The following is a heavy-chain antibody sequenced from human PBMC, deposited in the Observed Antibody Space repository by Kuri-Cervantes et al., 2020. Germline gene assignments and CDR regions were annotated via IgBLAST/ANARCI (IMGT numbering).Heavy chain of an antibody. CDR3: ARIAVAGILNPFDY. D-gene: IGHD6-19*01. Sequence: SETLSLTCAVYGGSFSGYYWSWIRQPPGKGLEWIGEINHRGSTSYNPSLKSRVTISVDTSKNQFSPKLSSVTAADTAVYYCARIAVAGILNPFDYWGQGTPVTVSS. V-gene: IGHV4-34*01. CDR1: GGSFSGYY. CDR2: INHRGST. J-gene: IGHJ4*02.